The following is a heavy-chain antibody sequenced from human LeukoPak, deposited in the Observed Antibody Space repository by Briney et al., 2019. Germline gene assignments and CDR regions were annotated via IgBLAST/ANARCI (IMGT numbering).Heavy chain of an antibody. J-gene: IGHJ4*02. CDR1: GYTFTGYY. D-gene: IGHD3-10*01. CDR3: ARHPRWFGESNFDY. Sequence: ASVKVSCKASGYTFTGYYMHWVRQAPGQGLEWMGWINPNSGGTNYAQKFQGWVTMTRDTSTSTAYMELRSLRSDDTAVYYCARHPRWFGESNFDYWGQGTLVTVSS. V-gene: IGHV1-2*04. CDR2: INPNSGGT.